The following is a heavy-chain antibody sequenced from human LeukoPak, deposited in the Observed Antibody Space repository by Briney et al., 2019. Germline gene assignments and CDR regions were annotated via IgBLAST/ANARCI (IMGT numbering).Heavy chain of an antibody. D-gene: IGHD1-26*01. Sequence: GGSLRLSCAASGFTFSSYSMNWVRQAPGKGLEWVSSISSSSSYIYYADSVKGRFTISRDNAKNSLYLQMNSLRAEDTAVYYCARDRVGATGAYAFDIWGQGTMVTVSS. V-gene: IGHV3-21*01. CDR1: GFTFSSYS. J-gene: IGHJ3*02. CDR2: ISSSSSYI. CDR3: ARDRVGATGAYAFDI.